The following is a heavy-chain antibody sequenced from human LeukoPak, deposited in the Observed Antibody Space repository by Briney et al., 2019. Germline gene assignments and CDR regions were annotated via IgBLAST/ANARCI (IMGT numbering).Heavy chain of an antibody. CDR2: LYYSGST. J-gene: IGHJ4*02. CDR1: GASIRNSTYY. Sequence: MASETLSLTCTVSGASIRNSTYYWGWIRQPPGKGLEWIGSLYYSGSTYYSPSLENRVTISLDTSKNQFSLKLSSVTAADTAVYFCARLRDDNGAWYYFDSWGQGTLVTVSS. V-gene: IGHV4-39*01. CDR3: ARLRDDNGAWYYFDS. D-gene: IGHD2-8*01.